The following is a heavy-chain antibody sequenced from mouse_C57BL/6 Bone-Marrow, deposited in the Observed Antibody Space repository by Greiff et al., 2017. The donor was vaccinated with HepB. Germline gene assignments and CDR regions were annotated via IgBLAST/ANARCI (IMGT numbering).Heavy chain of an antibody. CDR2: ISYDGSN. CDR3: ARDRFYYYGSSPLCAY. CDR1: GYSITSGYY. J-gene: IGHJ3*01. V-gene: IGHV3-6*01. Sequence: ESGPGLVKPSQSLSLTCSVTGYSITSGYYWNWIRQFPGNKLEWMGYISYDGSNNYNPSLKNRISITRDTSKNQVFLKLNSVTTEDTATYYCARDRFYYYGSSPLCAYWGQGTLVTVSA. D-gene: IGHD1-1*01.